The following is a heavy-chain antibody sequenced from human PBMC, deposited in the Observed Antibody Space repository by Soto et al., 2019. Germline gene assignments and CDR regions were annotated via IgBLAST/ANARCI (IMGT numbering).Heavy chain of an antibody. CDR2: ISAYNGNT. CDR1: GGTFSSYA. V-gene: IGHV1-18*01. CDR3: ARESSGSYFPYYYGMDV. J-gene: IGHJ6*01. Sequence: ASVKVSCKASGGTFSSYAISWVRQAPGQGLEWMGWISAYNGNTNYAQKLQSRVTMTRYTSTSTVYMELSSRRSDDTAVCYCARESSGSYFPYYYGMDVWGEVTAVTVSS. D-gene: IGHD1-26*01.